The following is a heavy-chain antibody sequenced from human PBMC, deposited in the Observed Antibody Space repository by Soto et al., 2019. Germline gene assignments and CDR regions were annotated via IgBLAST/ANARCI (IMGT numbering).Heavy chain of an antibody. D-gene: IGHD3-10*01. Sequence: SETLSLTCAVYGGSFSDYYCSWIRQPPGKGLEWIGEINYSGITNYEPSLKSRVTVSVDTSKKQLSLGLSSVTAADTDLYYCARRRISGSRGGAFDIWGQRTMVAVSS. V-gene: IGHV4-34*01. CDR2: INYSGIT. CDR1: GGSFSDYY. CDR3: ARRRISGSRGGAFDI. J-gene: IGHJ3*02.